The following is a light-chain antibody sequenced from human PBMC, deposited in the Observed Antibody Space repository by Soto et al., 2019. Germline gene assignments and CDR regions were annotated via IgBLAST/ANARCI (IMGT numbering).Light chain of an antibody. V-gene: IGLV2-11*01. CDR3: CSYAGIYTYV. CDR1: SSDVGGYNY. CDR2: DVS. J-gene: IGLJ1*01. Sequence: QSALTQPRSVSGSPGQSVTISCTGPSSDVGGYNYVSWYQQHPGKAPKLMIYDVSKRPSGVPDRFSGPKSGNTASLTISGLQSEDEADYYCCSYAGIYTYVFGSGTKLTVL.